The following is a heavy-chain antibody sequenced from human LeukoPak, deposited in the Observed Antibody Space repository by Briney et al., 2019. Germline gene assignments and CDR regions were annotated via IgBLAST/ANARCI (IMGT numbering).Heavy chain of an antibody. Sequence: PGGSLRLSCAASGFTFSSYSMNWVRQAPGKGLEWVSYISSSSSSMFYADSVRGRFTISRDNAKNRLHLQMNSLRAEDTAVYYCARDLPYGISDYPPGIWGQGTLVTVSS. CDR3: ARDLPYGISDYPPGI. V-gene: IGHV3-48*01. D-gene: IGHD3-22*01. CDR1: GFTFSSYS. J-gene: IGHJ4*02. CDR2: ISSSSSSM.